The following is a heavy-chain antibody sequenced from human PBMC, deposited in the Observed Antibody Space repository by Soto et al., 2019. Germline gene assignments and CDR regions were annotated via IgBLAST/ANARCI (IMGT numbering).Heavy chain of an antibody. CDR2: ISAYNGNT. V-gene: IGHV1-18*01. CDR1: GYTLTSYG. CDR3: ARDLYYYDSSGYSARAFDI. Sequence: ASVKVSCKASGYTLTSYGSSWVRQAPGQGLEWMGWISAYNGNTNYAQKLQGRVTMTTDTSTSTAYMELRSLRSDDTAVYYCARDLYYYDSSGYSARAFDIWGQGTMVTVSS. D-gene: IGHD3-22*01. J-gene: IGHJ3*02.